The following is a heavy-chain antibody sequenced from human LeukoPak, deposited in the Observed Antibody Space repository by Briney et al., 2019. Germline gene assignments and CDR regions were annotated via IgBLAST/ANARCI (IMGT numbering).Heavy chain of an antibody. D-gene: IGHD2-2*01. J-gene: IGHJ4*02. CDR3: ARGLGYCSSISCYGYFDY. CDR2: IWYDGSNK. Sequence: PGGSLRLSCAASGFTFSSYGMHWVRQAPGKGLEWVAVIWYDGSNKYYADSVKGRFTISRDNSKNTLYLQMNSLRAEDTAVCYCARGLGYCSSISCYGYFDYWGQGTLVTVSS. V-gene: IGHV3-33*01. CDR1: GFTFSSYG.